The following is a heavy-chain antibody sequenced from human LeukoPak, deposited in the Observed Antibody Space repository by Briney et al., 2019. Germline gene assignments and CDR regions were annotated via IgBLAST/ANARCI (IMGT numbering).Heavy chain of an antibody. J-gene: IGHJ4*02. V-gene: IGHV1-69*13. CDR1: GGTFSSYA. CDR2: IIPIFGTA. CDR3: AAPRRDGRTPHDVDMVRGFYN. D-gene: IGHD3-10*01. Sequence: SVKVSCKASGGTFSSYAISWVRQAPGQGLEWMGGIIPIFGTANYAQKFRGRVTITADESTSTAYMELSSLRSEDTAVYYCAAPRRDGRTPHDVDMVRGFYNWGQGTLVTVSS.